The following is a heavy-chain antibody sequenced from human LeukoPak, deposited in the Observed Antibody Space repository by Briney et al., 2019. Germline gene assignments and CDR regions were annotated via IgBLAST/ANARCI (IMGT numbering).Heavy chain of an antibody. J-gene: IGHJ4*02. Sequence: QTLSLTCTFSGFSLSTGGMCVSWIRQPPGKALEWLARIDWDGDKSYSTSLKTRLTISKDTSKNQVVLTMTNMDPVDTATYFCTRTTADTGFVGNSVIDYWGQGTLVTVSS. CDR1: GFSLSTGGMC. D-gene: IGHD4-23*01. V-gene: IGHV2-70*11. CDR3: TRTTADTGFVGNSVIDY. CDR2: IDWDGDK.